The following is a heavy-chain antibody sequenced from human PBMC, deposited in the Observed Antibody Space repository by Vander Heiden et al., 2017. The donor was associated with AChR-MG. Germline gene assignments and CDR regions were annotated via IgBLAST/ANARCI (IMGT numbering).Heavy chain of an antibody. V-gene: IGHV4-34*01. J-gene: IGHJ6*02. D-gene: IGHD6-19*01. Sequence: QVQLQQWGAGLLKPSETLSLTCAVYGGSFSGYYWSWIRQPPGKGLEWIGEINHSGSTNYNPSLKSRVTISVDTSKNQFSLKLSSVTAADTAVYYCARVRRIAVAGTRGYYYYYGMDVWGQGTTVTVSS. CDR2: INHSGST. CDR3: ARVRRIAVAGTRGYYYYYGMDV. CDR1: GGSFSGYY.